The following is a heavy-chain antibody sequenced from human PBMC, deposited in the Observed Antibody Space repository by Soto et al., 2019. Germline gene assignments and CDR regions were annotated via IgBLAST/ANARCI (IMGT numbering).Heavy chain of an antibody. CDR3: ARGSWYDY. CDR2: VHYSGST. J-gene: IGHJ4*02. D-gene: IGHD6-13*01. CDR1: GGSISGYS. Sequence: SETLSLTCTVSGGSISGYSWSWIRQSPGKGLEWIGYVHYSGSTNYNPSLKSRVTISVDTSKNQFSLKLSSVTAADTAVYYCARGSWYDYWGQGTLVTVSS. V-gene: IGHV4-59*01.